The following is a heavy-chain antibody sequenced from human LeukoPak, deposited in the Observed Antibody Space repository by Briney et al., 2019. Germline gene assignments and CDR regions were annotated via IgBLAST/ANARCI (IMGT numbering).Heavy chain of an antibody. CDR1: GYTFTSYD. J-gene: IGHJ6*03. V-gene: IGHV1-8*01. CDR2: MNPNSGNT. Sequence: ASVKVSCKASGYTFTSYDINWVRQATGQGLEWMGWMNPNSGNTGYAQKFQGRVTMTRNTSISTAYMELSSLRSEDTAVYYCAATTSCCYYYYYYMDVWGKGTTVTVSS. CDR3: AATTSCCYYYYYYMDV. D-gene: IGHD2-2*01.